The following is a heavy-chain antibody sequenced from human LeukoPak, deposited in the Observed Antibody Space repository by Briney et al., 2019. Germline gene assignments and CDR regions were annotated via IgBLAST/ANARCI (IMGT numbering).Heavy chain of an antibody. CDR1: GGTFSSYA. D-gene: IGHD4-11*01. CDR2: IIPIFATA. Sequence: GASVKVSCKASGGTFSSYAISWVRQAPGQGLEWMGGIIPIFATANYAQKFQGRVTITADESTSTAYMELSSLRSEDTAVYYCARTFGYDYSYWFDPWGQGTLVTVSS. CDR3: ARTFGYDYSYWFDP. J-gene: IGHJ5*02. V-gene: IGHV1-69*13.